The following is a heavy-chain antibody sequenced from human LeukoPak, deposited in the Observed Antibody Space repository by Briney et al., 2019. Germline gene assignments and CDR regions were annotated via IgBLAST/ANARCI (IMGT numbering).Heavy chain of an antibody. V-gene: IGHV4-59*01. Sequence: SETPSLTCTVSGGSISSYYWSWIRQPPGKGLEWIGYIYYSGSTNYNPSLKSRVTISVDTSKNQFSLKLSSVTAADTAVYYCARGWDDFWSGYLDYWGQGTLVTVSS. CDR2: IYYSGST. J-gene: IGHJ4*02. D-gene: IGHD3-3*01. CDR3: ARGWDDFWSGYLDY. CDR1: GGSISSYY.